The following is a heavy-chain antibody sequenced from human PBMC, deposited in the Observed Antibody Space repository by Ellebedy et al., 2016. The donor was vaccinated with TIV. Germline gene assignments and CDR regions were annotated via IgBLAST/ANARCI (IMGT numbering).Heavy chain of an antibody. CDR3: ARHQEYYYDSSGYYKPPGGGSGTPQYYFDY. CDR1: GGSISSSSYY. CDR2: IYYSGST. V-gene: IGHV4-39*01. J-gene: IGHJ4*02. D-gene: IGHD3-22*01. Sequence: SETLSLTCTVSGGSISSSSYYWGWIRQPPGTRLEWIGSIYYSGSTYYNPSLKSRVTISVDTSKNQFSLKLSSVTAADTAVYYCARHQEYYYDSSGYYKPPGGGSGTPQYYFDYWGQGTLVTVSS.